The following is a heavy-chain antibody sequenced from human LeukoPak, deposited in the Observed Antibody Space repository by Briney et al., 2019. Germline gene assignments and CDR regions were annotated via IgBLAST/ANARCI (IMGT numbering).Heavy chain of an antibody. J-gene: IGHJ4*02. V-gene: IGHV3-33*01. CDR2: IWYDGSNK. D-gene: IGHD6-13*01. CDR3: ARDRDVYSSRWNRSFAY. Sequence: GGSLRLSCAASGFTFSNYGMHWVRQAPGKGLEWVAIIWYDGSNKYYADSVKGRFTISRDNSKNTLYLQMNSLRAEDTAVYYCARDRDVYSSRWNRSFAYWGQGTLVTVSA. CDR1: GFTFSNYG.